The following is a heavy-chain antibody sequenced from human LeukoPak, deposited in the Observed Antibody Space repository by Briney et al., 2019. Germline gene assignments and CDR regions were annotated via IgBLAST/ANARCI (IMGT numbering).Heavy chain of an antibody. CDR2: IHYTGTT. V-gene: IGHV4-59*08. Sequence: SQTLSLTCIVSGGSINSHYWRWIRQPPGKGLEWIGDIHYTGTTKYNPSVKSRVTISIDTSKNQFSLELSSVTATDTAVYFCATNRVGTYDRPFDIWGQGTMVTVSS. D-gene: IGHD1-26*01. J-gene: IGHJ3*02. CDR3: ATNRVGTYDRPFDI. CDR1: GGSINSHY.